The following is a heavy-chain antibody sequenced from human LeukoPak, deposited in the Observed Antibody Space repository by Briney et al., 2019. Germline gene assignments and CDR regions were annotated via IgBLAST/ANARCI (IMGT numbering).Heavy chain of an antibody. CDR3: AKWDLGDYDY. J-gene: IGHJ4*02. D-gene: IGHD1-26*01. Sequence: GGSLRLSCAASGFTFNSYGMHWVRQAPGKGLEWVAVISYDGSNKYYADSVKGRFTISRDNSKNTLYLQMNSLRAEDTAVYYCAKWDLGDYDYWGQGTLVTVSS. CDR1: GFTFNSYG. CDR2: ISYDGSNK. V-gene: IGHV3-30*18.